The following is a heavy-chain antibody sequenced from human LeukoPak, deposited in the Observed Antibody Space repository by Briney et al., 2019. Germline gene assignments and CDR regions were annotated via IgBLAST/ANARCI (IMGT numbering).Heavy chain of an antibody. CDR3: ARDPSDYGSGILNFDY. CDR2: ISSSSSTI. J-gene: IGHJ4*02. V-gene: IGHV3-48*01. CDR1: GFTFSSYS. Sequence: PGGSLRLSCAASGFTFSSYSMNWVRQAPGKGLEWVSHISSSSSTIYYADSVKGRFTISRDNAKNSLYLQMNSLRAEDTAVYYCARDPSDYGSGILNFDYWGQGTLVTVSS. D-gene: IGHD3-10*01.